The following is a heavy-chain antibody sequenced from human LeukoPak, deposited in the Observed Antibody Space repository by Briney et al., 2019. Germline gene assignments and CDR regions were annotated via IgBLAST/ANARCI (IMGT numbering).Heavy chain of an antibody. CDR1: GFTFSSHG. Sequence: PGGSLRLSCAASGFTFSSHGMHWVRQAPGKGLEWVAVIWYDGSNKYYADSVKGRFTISRDNSKNTLYLQMDSLRAEDTAVYYCARDQSQGSSNPYSPAVPDRPGGYWGQGTLVTVSS. J-gene: IGHJ4*02. D-gene: IGHD2-2*01. CDR3: ARDQSQGSSNPYSPAVPDRPGGY. CDR2: IWYDGSNK. V-gene: IGHV3-33*01.